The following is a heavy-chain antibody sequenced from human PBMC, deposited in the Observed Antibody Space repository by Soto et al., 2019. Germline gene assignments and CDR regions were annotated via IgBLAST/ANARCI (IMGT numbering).Heavy chain of an antibody. Sequence: VASVKVSCKASGYIFTTYGIGWVRQAPGQGLEWMGWISTYNGNTNYAQKLQGRVTMTTDTSTSTSYLELRSLRSDDTAVYYCARTARPHNFDFWGQGTLVPVSS. CDR3: ARTARPHNFDF. CDR2: ISTYNGNT. V-gene: IGHV1-18*04. J-gene: IGHJ4*02. CDR1: GYIFTTYG.